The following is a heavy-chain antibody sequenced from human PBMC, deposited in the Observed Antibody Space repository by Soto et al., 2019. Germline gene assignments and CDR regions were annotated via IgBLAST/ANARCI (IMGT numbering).Heavy chain of an antibody. D-gene: IGHD5-12*01. V-gene: IGHV1-69*13. CDR1: GGTFSSYA. CDR3: ARDSKAGYMLWDY. CDR2: IIPIFGPA. Sequence: SVQVSCKASGGTFSSYAISWVRQAPGQGLEWTGGIIPIFGPANYAQKFQGRVSITADESPSTDYMELSSLRSEDPAEYYCARDSKAGYMLWDYWGQGTLVTVS. J-gene: IGHJ4*02.